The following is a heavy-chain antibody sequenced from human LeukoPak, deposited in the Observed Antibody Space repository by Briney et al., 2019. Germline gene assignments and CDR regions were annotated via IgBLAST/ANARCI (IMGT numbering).Heavy chain of an antibody. Sequence: KPGGSLRLSCAASGFTFSTYSMNWVRQAPGKGLEWVSSISSSGSYIYYADPVKGRFTISRDNAKNSLYLQMNSLRAEATAVYYCARERSYSSSWYELDPWGQGTLVTVSS. CDR1: GFTFSTYS. V-gene: IGHV3-21*01. CDR2: ISSSGSYI. CDR3: ARERSYSSSWYELDP. D-gene: IGHD6-13*01. J-gene: IGHJ5*02.